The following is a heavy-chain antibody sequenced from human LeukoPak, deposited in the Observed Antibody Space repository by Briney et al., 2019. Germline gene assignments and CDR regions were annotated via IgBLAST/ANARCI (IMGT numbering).Heavy chain of an antibody. CDR3: ARHYGP. D-gene: IGHD3-10*01. CDR2: LYYSGST. V-gene: IGHV4-59*08. CDR1: GGSIGRDY. Sequence: PSETLSLTCTVSGGSIGRDYWSWIRQPPGKGPEWIGYLYYSGSTNYNPSLKSRVTISVDTSKNQFSLKLNSVTATDTAVYYCARHYGPWGQGTLVTVSS. J-gene: IGHJ4*02.